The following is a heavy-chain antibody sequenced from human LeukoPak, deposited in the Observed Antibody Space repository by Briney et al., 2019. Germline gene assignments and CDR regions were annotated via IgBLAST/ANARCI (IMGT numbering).Heavy chain of an antibody. Sequence: PGGSLRLSCAASGFTFNSYSMNWVRQTPGKGLEWVSSISGGSGYIYYADSVKGRFTISRDNAKSSLYLQMYSLRAEDTAVYYCARHDYGDYDWYFDLWGRGTLVTVSS. D-gene: IGHD4-17*01. CDR3: ARHDYGDYDWYFDL. CDR2: ISGGSGYI. J-gene: IGHJ2*01. CDR1: GFTFNSYS. V-gene: IGHV3-21*01.